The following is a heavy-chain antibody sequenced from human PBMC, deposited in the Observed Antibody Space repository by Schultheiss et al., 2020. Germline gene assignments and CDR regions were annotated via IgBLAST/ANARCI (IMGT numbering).Heavy chain of an antibody. Sequence: SETLSLTCTVSGGSISSYYWSWIRQPAGKGLEWIGRIYTSGSTNYNPSLKSRVTISVDTSKNQFSLKLSSVTAADTAVYYCARERRWLQFPDYWGQGTLVTVSS. V-gene: IGHV4-4*07. CDR2: IYTSGST. J-gene: IGHJ4*02. D-gene: IGHD5-24*01. CDR1: GGSISSYY. CDR3: ARERRWLQFPDY.